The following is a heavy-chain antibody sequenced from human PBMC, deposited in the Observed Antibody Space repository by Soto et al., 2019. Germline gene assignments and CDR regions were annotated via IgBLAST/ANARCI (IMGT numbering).Heavy chain of an antibody. CDR3: AKDRDFHSSGLLDGV. D-gene: IGHD3-22*01. J-gene: IGHJ4*02. V-gene: IGHV3-23*01. Sequence: GGSLRLSCAASGFTFSSYAMSWVRQAPGKGLEWVSAISGSGGSTYYADSVKGRFTISRDNSKNTLYLQMNSLRAEDTAVYYCAKDRDFHSSGLLDGVWGQGTLVTVSS. CDR1: GFTFSSYA. CDR2: ISGSGGST.